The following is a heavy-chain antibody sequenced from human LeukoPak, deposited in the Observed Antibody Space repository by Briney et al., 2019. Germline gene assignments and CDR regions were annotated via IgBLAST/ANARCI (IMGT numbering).Heavy chain of an antibody. CDR2: ISVYNGNT. CDR3: ARDLIAVRPGWFDP. V-gene: IGHV1-18*04. D-gene: IGHD6-6*01. J-gene: IGHJ5*02. Sequence: GASVKVSCKASGYTFTTYGISWVRQAPGQGLEWMGWISVYNGNTNYAQNVQGRVTMTTDTSTSTAYLEVRSLRYDDTAVYFCARDLIAVRPGWFDPWGQGTLVIVSS. CDR1: GYTFTTYG.